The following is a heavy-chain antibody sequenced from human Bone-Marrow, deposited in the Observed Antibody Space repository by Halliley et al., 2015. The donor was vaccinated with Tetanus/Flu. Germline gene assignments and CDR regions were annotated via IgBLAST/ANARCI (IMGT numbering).Heavy chain of an antibody. J-gene: IGHJ3*02. CDR3: AKGVVYSSGWSNAFDI. CDR2: IRSGDNT. V-gene: IGHV3-23*01. CDR1: RLTLSSYA. D-gene: IGHD6-19*01. Sequence: AASRLTLSSYAMSWVRQAPGKGLERVSSIRSGDNTHYADSVKGRFTISRDNSKNTLYLQMNSLRAKDTALYYCAKGVVYSSGWSNAFDIWGQGTLVTVSS.